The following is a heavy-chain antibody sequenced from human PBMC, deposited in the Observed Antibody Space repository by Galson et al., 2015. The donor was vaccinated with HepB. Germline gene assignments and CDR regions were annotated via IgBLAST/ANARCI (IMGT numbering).Heavy chain of an antibody. CDR1: GFSLRSARVA. D-gene: IGHD2-21*02. CDR3: ARTYCRRDSCGSRDSFDI. V-gene: IGHV2-26*01. CDR2: IFSSDEK. Sequence: PALVKPTQTLTLTCTVSGFSLRSARVAVSWIRQPPGKALEWLAHIFSSDEKSYSTSLKSRLTISKDTSKSHVVLTMTNVGPEDTATYYCARTYCRRDSCGSRDSFDIWGPGTMVTVSS. J-gene: IGHJ3*02.